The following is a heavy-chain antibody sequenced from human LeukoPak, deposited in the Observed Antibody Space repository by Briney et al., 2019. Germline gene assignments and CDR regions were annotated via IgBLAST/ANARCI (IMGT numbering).Heavy chain of an antibody. CDR3: ARAGWYRPFDY. V-gene: IGHV4-38-2*02. Sequence: SETLSLTCTVSGYSISSGSYWGWIRQPPGKGLEWIGSIYHSGSTYYNPSLKSRVTISVDTSKNQFSLKLSSVTAADTAVYYCARAGWYRPFDYWGQGTLVTVSS. CDR2: IYHSGST. D-gene: IGHD6-19*01. CDR1: GYSISSGSY. J-gene: IGHJ4*02.